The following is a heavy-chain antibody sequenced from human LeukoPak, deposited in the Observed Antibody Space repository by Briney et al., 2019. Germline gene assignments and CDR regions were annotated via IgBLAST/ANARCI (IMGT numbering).Heavy chain of an antibody. V-gene: IGHV4-59*12. Sequence: SETLSLTCAVYGGSFSGYYWSWIRQPPGKGLEWIGYIYYSGSTNYNPSLKSRVTISVDTSKNQFSLKLSSVTAADTAVYYCAREDSSSWYNWGQGTLVTVSS. D-gene: IGHD6-13*01. CDR1: GGSFSGYY. CDR2: IYYSGST. CDR3: AREDSSSWYN. J-gene: IGHJ4*02.